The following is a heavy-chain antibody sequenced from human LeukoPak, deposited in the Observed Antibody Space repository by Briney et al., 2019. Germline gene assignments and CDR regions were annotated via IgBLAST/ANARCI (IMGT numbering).Heavy chain of an antibody. J-gene: IGHJ3*02. V-gene: IGHV4-39*01. CDR1: GGSISSSSYY. Sequence: SETLSLTCTVSGGSISSSSYYWGWIRQPPGKGLEWLGSIYYSGSTYYNPSLKSRVTISVDTSKNQLSLKLSCVTAADTAVYYCARRGSGSGSYYRRSAFDIWGQGTMVTVSS. CDR3: ARRGSGSGSYYRRSAFDI. CDR2: IYYSGST. D-gene: IGHD3-10*01.